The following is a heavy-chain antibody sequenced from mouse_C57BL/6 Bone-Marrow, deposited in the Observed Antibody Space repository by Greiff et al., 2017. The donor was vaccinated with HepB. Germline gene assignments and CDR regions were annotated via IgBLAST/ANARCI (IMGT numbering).Heavy chain of an antibody. V-gene: IGHV6-3*01. CDR1: GFTFSNYW. Sequence: DVKLVESGGGLVQPGGSMKLSCVAFGFTFSNYWMNWVRQSPEKGLEWVAQIRLKSDNYATHYAESVKGRFTISRDDSKSSVYLQMNNLRAEDTGIYYCTRDPPYYAMDYWGQGTSVTVSS. CDR2: IRLKSDNYAT. J-gene: IGHJ4*01. CDR3: TRDPPYYAMDY.